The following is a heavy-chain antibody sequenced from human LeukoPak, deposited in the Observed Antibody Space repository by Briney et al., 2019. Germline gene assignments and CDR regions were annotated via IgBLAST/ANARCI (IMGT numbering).Heavy chain of an antibody. J-gene: IGHJ4*02. CDR1: GFTFSSYW. Sequence: PGGSLRLSCAASGFTFSSYWMHWVRQAPGKGLVWVSHINSDGSSKNYADSVKGRFTISRDNAKNTLYLQMNTLRAEDTAVYYCARDLGLDYGGSQWGQGTLVTVSS. D-gene: IGHD4-23*01. V-gene: IGHV3-74*01. CDR2: INSDGSSK. CDR3: ARDLGLDYGGSQ.